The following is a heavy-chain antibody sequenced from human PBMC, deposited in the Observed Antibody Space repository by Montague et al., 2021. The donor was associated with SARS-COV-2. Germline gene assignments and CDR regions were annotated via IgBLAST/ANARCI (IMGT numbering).Heavy chain of an antibody. CDR1: GFSLSTSGMC. V-gene: IGHV2-70*11. CDR2: IDWXDDK. D-gene: IGHD6-19*01. J-gene: IGHJ4*02. CDR3: AREYSSGVYFDY. Sequence: PALVTSTQTLTLTCTFSGFSLSTSGMCVSWIRQPPGKALEWLARIDWXDDKYYSTSLKTRLTISKDTSKNQVVLTMTNMDPVDTATYYCAREYSSGVYFDYWGQGTLVTVSS.